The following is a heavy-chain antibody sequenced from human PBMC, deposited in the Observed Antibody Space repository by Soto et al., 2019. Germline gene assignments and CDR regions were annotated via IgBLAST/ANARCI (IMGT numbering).Heavy chain of an antibody. J-gene: IGHJ6*02. D-gene: IGHD6-19*01. CDR2: IYYSGST. CDR1: GGSISSSSYY. Sequence: QLQLQESGPGLVKPSETLSLTCTASGGSISSSSYYWGWIRQPPGKGLEWIGSIYYSGSTYYNPSLKSRVTISVDTSKNQFSLKLSSVTAADTAVYYCASSPAGGWWGRPGMDVWGQGTTVTVSS. CDR3: ASSPAGGWWGRPGMDV. V-gene: IGHV4-39*01.